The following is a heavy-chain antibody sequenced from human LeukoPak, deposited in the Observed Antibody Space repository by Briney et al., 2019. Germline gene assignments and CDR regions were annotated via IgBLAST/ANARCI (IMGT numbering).Heavy chain of an antibody. J-gene: IGHJ4*02. CDR1: GGSISGYH. D-gene: IGHD3-9*01. CDR2: IYYSGST. CDR3: ARVGRYYDLLTGYRPDHSFDY. Sequence: PSETLSLTCTVSGGSISGYHWSWIRQPPGKRLEWIGYIYYSGSTNYNPSLKSRVTISVDTSKNQFSLKLSSVTAADTAVYYCARVGRYYDLLTGYRPDHSFDYWGQGTVVTVSS. V-gene: IGHV4-59*08.